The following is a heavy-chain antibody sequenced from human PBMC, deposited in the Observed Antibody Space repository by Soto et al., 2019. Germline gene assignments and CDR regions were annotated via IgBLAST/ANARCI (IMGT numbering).Heavy chain of an antibody. CDR2: ITPFNGNT. CDR1: GYTFTSYA. CDR3: ASGRYDASGYFDY. Sequence: ASVKVSCKASGYTFTSYAMHWVRQAPGQALEWMGWITPFNGNTKYAQKFQDRVTFTGDTSLNTAYMELSSLRSDDTALFYCASGRYDASGYFDYWGQGTLVTVSS. J-gene: IGHJ4*02. V-gene: IGHV1-45*02. D-gene: IGHD3-22*01.